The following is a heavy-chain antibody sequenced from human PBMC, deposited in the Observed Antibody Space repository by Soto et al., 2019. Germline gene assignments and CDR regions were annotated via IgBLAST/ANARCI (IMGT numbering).Heavy chain of an antibody. Sequence: EVQLVESGGDLVQPGGSLRLSCVVSGFTFSNYWMSWVRQSPGKGLEWVANIKQDGTEKYYVDSVKGRFTISRDKAKHSLYLQMSTLRVDDTAVYYCARDRRDLGTPLWFEPRGQGTLVTVSS. V-gene: IGHV3-7*04. D-gene: IGHD2-15*01. CDR1: GFTFSNYW. CDR2: IKQDGTEK. J-gene: IGHJ5*02. CDR3: ARDRRDLGTPLWFEP.